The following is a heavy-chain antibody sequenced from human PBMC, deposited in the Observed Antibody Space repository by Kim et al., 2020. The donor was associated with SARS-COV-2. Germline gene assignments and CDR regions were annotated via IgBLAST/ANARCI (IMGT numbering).Heavy chain of an antibody. J-gene: IGHJ4*02. V-gene: IGHV3-74*01. CDR2: INGDGSSI. Sequence: GGSLRLSCATSGFTFSSYWMHWVRQAPGKGLVWVSRINGDGSSINYADSVKGRFTISRDNAKNTLYLQMNSLRAEDAAVSYCSRFNVEATLGYWGQGTLV. CDR1: GFTFSSYW. D-gene: IGHD1-1*01. CDR3: SRFNVEATLGY.